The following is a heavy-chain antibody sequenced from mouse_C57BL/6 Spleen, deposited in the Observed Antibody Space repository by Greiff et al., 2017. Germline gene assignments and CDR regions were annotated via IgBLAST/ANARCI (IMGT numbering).Heavy chain of an antibody. J-gene: IGHJ4*01. D-gene: IGHD2-1*01. CDR2: IRNKANGYTT. CDR3: ARPYGKYYYAMDY. CDR1: GFTFTDYY. Sequence: EVKVVESGGGLVQPGGSLSLSCAASGFTFTDYYMSWVRQPPGKALEWLGFIRNKANGYTTEYNASVKGRFTISRDNSQSILYLQMNALRAEDSATYYCARPYGKYYYAMDYWGQGTSVTVSS. V-gene: IGHV7-3*01.